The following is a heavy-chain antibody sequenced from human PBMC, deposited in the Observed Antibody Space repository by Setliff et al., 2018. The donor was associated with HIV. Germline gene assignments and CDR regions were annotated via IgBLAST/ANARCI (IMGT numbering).Heavy chain of an antibody. CDR3: VGGLRSRSQGHFDY. CDR1: GGSFSGYY. V-gene: IGHV4-34*01. J-gene: IGHJ4*02. D-gene: IGHD5-12*01. CDR2: IRHIIGDPSHTGIT. Sequence: KSSETLSLTCAVYGGSFSGYYWSWVRQPPGKGLEWIGEIRHIIGDPSHTGITKYNTSLTGRVTISMDMSKNQFSLRLSSVTAADTAVYYCVGGLRSRSQGHFDYWGQGTLVTVSS.